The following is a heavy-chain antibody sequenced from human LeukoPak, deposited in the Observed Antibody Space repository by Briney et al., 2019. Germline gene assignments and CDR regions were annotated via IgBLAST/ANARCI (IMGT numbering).Heavy chain of an antibody. CDR2: INHSGST. J-gene: IGHJ4*02. CDR1: GGSFSGYY. Sequence: SETLSLTCAVYGGSFSGYYWSWIRQPPGKGLEWIGEINHSGSTNYNPSLKSRVTISVDTSKNQFSLKLSSVTAADTAVYYCAREGRRDGIAAAGTVYWGQGTLVTVSS. V-gene: IGHV4-34*01. D-gene: IGHD6-13*01. CDR3: AREGRRDGIAAAGTVY.